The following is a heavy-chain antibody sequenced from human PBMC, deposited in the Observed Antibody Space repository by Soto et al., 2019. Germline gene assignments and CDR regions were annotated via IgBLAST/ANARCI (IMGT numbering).Heavy chain of an antibody. Sequence: LRLSCAASGFTFSSYAMSWVRQAPGKGLEWVSAISGSGGSTYYADSVKGRFTISRDNSKNTLYLQMNSLRAEDTAVYYCAKAKYSGYEPHYYYYYGMDVWGQGTTVTVPS. CDR2: ISGSGGST. CDR1: GFTFSSYA. CDR3: AKAKYSGYEPHYYYYYGMDV. J-gene: IGHJ6*02. V-gene: IGHV3-23*01. D-gene: IGHD5-12*01.